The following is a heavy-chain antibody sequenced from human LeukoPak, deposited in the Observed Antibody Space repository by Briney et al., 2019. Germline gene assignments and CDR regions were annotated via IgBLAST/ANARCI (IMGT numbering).Heavy chain of an antibody. V-gene: IGHV4-59*08. Sequence: PSETLSLTCTVSGGSISSYYWSWIRQPPGKGPEWIGYIYYSGSTNYNPSLKSRVTISVDTSKNQFSLKLSPVTAADTAVYYCARLLDGYRYGADYWGQGTLVTAS. CDR1: GGSISSYY. CDR2: IYYSGST. J-gene: IGHJ4*02. CDR3: ARLLDGYRYGADY. D-gene: IGHD5-18*01.